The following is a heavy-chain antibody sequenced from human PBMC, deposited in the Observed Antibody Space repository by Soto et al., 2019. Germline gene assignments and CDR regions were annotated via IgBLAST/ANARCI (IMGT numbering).Heavy chain of an antibody. V-gene: IGHV4-34*01. CDR1: GGSFSGYY. Sequence: PSETLSLTCAVYGGSFSGYYWSWIRQPPGKGLEWIGEINHSGSTNYNPSLKSRVTISVDTSKDQFSLKLSSVTAADTAVYYCARGWYTVTDYWGQGTLVTVSS. J-gene: IGHJ4*02. D-gene: IGHD4-17*01. CDR2: INHSGST. CDR3: ARGWYTVTDY.